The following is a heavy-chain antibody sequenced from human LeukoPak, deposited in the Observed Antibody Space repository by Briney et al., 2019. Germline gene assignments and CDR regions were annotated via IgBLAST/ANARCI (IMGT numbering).Heavy chain of an antibody. V-gene: IGHV3-48*04. CDR3: ASIDGNNYYGMDV. Sequence: GGSLRLSCAASGFTFSNYRMLWVRQAPGKRLEWVSYISRGSRTIYYADSVKGRFTISRDDAKNSLSLQMNSLRAEDTAVYYCASIDGNNYYGMDVWGQGTTVTVSS. D-gene: IGHD1-14*01. CDR1: GFTFSNYR. J-gene: IGHJ6*02. CDR2: ISRGSRTI.